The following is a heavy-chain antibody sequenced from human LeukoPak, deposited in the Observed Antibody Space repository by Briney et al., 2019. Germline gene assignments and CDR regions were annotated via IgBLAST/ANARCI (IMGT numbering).Heavy chain of an antibody. CDR3: ARGGLSRGYSYGPRPYFDY. CDR2: IKQGGSEK. D-gene: IGHD5-18*01. Sequence: PGGSLRLSCAASGFTFSSYWMSWVRQAPGKGLEWVANIKQGGSEKYYVDSVKGRFTISRDNAKNSLYLQMNSLRAEDTAVYYCARGGLSRGYSYGPRPYFDYWGQGTLVTVSS. V-gene: IGHV3-7*01. J-gene: IGHJ4*02. CDR1: GFTFSSYW.